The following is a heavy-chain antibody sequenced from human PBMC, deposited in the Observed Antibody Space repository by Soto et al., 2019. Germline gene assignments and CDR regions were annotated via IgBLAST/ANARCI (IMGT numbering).Heavy chain of an antibody. J-gene: IGHJ4*02. CDR3: ARDGYCSGGSCYSVPVFDY. Sequence: QVQLVECGGGVVQPGRSLRLTCAASGFTFSSYGMHWVRQAPGKGLEWVAVIWYDGSNKYYADSVKGRFTISRDNSKNTLYLQMNSLRAEDTAVYYCARDGYCSGGSCYSVPVFDYWGQGTLVTVSS. CDR2: IWYDGSNK. V-gene: IGHV3-33*01. D-gene: IGHD2-15*01. CDR1: GFTFSSYG.